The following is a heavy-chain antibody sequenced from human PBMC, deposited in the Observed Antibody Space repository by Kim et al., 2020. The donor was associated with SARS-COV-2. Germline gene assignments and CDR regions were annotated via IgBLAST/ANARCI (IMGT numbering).Heavy chain of an antibody. CDR1: GFTFSSYA. V-gene: IGHV3-30*04. CDR2: ISYDGSNK. J-gene: IGHJ3*02. D-gene: IGHD3-3*01. CDR3: ARPYYDFWSGYLNDAFDI. Sequence: GGSLRLSCAASGFTFSSYAMHWVRQAPGKGLEWVAVISYDGSNKYYVDSVKGRFTISRDNSKNTLYLQMNSLRAEDTAVYYCARPYYDFWSGYLNDAFDIWGQGTMVTVSS.